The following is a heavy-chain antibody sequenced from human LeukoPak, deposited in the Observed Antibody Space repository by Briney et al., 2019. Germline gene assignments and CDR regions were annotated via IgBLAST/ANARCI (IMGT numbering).Heavy chain of an antibody. CDR3: ARATYYYDSSGYYHIRDYFDY. V-gene: IGHV3-20*04. J-gene: IGHJ4*02. D-gene: IGHD3-22*01. CDR1: GFTFDDYG. CDR2: INWNGGST. Sequence: GGSLRLSCAASGFTFDDYGMSWVRQAPGKGLEWVSGINWNGGSTGYADSVKGRFTISRDNAKDSLYLQMNSLRAEDTALYYCARATYYYDSSGYYHIRDYFDYWGQGTLVTVSS.